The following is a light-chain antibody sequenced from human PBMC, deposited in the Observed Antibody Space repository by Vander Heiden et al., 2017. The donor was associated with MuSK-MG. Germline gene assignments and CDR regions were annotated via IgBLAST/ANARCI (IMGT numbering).Light chain of an antibody. CDR1: QSVSSY. CDR3: PQRSNWPPLT. J-gene: IGKJ4*01. V-gene: IGKV3-11*01. Sequence: EIVLTQSPATLSLSPGERATLSCRASQSVSSYLAWYQQKPGQAPRLLIYDASNRATGIPARFSGSGYGTDFTLTSSSLEPEDFAVYYCPQRSNWPPLTFGGGIRV. CDR2: DAS.